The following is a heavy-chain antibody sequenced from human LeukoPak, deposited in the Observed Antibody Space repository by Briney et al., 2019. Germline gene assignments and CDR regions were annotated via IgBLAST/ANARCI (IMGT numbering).Heavy chain of an antibody. CDR1: GFTFSSYS. CDR2: ISSTSSYI. D-gene: IGHD1-26*01. J-gene: IGHJ6*03. V-gene: IGHV3-21*01. Sequence: GGSLRLSCAASGFTFSSYSINWVRQAPGKGLEWVSSISSTSSYIYYADSVKGRFTISRDNTKNSLYLQMNSLRAEDTALYYCARVVGYYYYMDVWGKGTTVTVSS. CDR3: ARVVGYYYYMDV.